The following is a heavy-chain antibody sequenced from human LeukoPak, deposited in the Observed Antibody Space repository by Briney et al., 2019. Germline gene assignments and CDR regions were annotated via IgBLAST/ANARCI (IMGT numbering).Heavy chain of an antibody. CDR2: VSAYNGNT. D-gene: IGHD1-26*01. CDR1: GYTFTSYG. CDR3: ARDNLGASTFDY. J-gene: IGHJ4*02. Sequence: ASVKVSCKASGYTFTSYGISWVRQAPGQGLEWMGWVSAYNGNTNYAQKLQGRVTMTTDTSTSTAYMELRSLRSDDTAVYYCARDNLGASTFDYWGQGTLVTVSS. V-gene: IGHV1-18*01.